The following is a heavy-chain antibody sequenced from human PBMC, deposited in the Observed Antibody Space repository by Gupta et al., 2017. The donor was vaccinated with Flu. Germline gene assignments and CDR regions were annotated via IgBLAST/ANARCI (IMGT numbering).Heavy chain of an antibody. CDR2: IYYSGST. J-gene: IGHJ4*02. D-gene: IGHD3-22*01. V-gene: IGHV4-59*01. Sequence: QVQLQESGPGLVKPSETLSLTCTVAGGSISSYYWSWIRQPPGKGLEWIGYIYYSGSTNYNPSLKSRVTISVDTSKNQFSLKLSSVTAADTAVYYCARGHDSTLLDYWGQGTLVTVSS. CDR1: GGSISSYY. CDR3: ARGHDSTLLDY.